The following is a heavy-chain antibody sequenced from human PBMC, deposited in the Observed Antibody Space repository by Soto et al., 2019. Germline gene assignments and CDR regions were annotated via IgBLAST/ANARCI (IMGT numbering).Heavy chain of an antibody. Sequence: GGSLRLSCAASGFTFSSYGMHWVRQAPGKGLEWVAVISYDGSNKYYADSVKGRFTISRDNSKNTLYLQMNSLRAEDTAVYYCAKEGYYYDSSGYYPDYWGQGTLVTSPQ. D-gene: IGHD3-22*01. J-gene: IGHJ4*02. CDR1: GFTFSSYG. CDR2: ISYDGSNK. V-gene: IGHV3-30*18. CDR3: AKEGYYYDSSGYYPDY.